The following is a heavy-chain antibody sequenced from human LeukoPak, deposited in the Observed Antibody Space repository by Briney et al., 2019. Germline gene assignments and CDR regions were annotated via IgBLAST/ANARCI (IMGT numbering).Heavy chain of an antibody. CDR3: ARVRRLKDNYDILSVDC. CDR1: GFTFSSYS. V-gene: IGHV3-21*01. CDR2: ISSSSYI. J-gene: IGHJ4*02. Sequence: PGGSLRLSCAASGFTFSSYSMNWVRQAPGKGLEWVSSISSSSYIYYADPVKGRFTISRDNAKNSLYLQMNSLRAEDTAVYYCARVRRLKDNYDILSVDCWGQGTLVTVSS. D-gene: IGHD3-9*01.